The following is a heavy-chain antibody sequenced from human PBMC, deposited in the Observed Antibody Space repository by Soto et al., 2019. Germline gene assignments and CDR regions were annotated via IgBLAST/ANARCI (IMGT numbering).Heavy chain of an antibody. CDR1: GGSFSGYY. Sequence: SETLSLSCAVYGGSFSGYYWSWIRQPPGKGLEWIGEINHSGSTNYNPSLKSRVTISVDTSKNQFSLKLSSVTAADTAVYYCARAAYSSSSFYFDYWGQGTLVTVSS. CDR2: INHSGST. D-gene: IGHD6-6*01. V-gene: IGHV4-34*01. J-gene: IGHJ4*02. CDR3: ARAAYSSSSFYFDY.